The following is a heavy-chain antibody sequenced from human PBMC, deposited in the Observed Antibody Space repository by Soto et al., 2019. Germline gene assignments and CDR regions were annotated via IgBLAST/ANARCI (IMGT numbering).Heavy chain of an antibody. CDR2: INHSGST. J-gene: IGHJ4*02. V-gene: IGHV4-34*01. CDR3: ARGRRADY. Sequence: PSETLSLTCAVYGGSFSGYYWSWIRQPPGKGLEWIGEINHSGSTNYNPSLKSRVTISVDTSKNQFSLKLSSVTAADTAVYYCARGRRADYWGQGTLVTSPQ. CDR1: GGSFSGYY.